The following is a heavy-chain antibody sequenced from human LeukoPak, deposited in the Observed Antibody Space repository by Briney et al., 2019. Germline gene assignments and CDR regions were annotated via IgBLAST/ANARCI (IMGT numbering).Heavy chain of an antibody. V-gene: IGHV3-30*18. D-gene: IGHD2-15*01. Sequence: GRPLRLSCAASGFTFSRHGMHWVRQAPAKGLEWVAVISFEGNNDYYADSVKGRFTISRDNSKNTLYLQMNSLKTEDTAVYFCAKAAVKFCSGGSCFPSFYFDYWGQGALVTVSS. CDR3: AKAAVKFCSGGSCFPSFYFDY. J-gene: IGHJ4*02. CDR2: ISFEGNND. CDR1: GFTFSRHG.